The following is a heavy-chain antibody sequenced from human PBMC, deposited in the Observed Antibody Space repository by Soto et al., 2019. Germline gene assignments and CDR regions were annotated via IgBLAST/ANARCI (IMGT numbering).Heavy chain of an antibody. D-gene: IGHD6-19*01. J-gene: IGHJ5*02. CDR1: GGTFSSYA. Sequence: GASVKVSCKASGGTFSSYAISWVRQAPGQGLEWMGGIIPIFGTANYARKFQGRVTITADESTSTAYMELSSLRSEDTAVYYCARMEAVAGTGWFDPWGQGTLVTVSS. CDR3: ARMEAVAGTGWFDP. V-gene: IGHV1-69*13. CDR2: IIPIFGTA.